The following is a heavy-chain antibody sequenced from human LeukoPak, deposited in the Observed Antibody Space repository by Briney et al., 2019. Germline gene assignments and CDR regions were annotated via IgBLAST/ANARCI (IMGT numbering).Heavy chain of an antibody. CDR1: GFTFDDYA. CDR2: ITWNRDNI. J-gene: IGHJ4*02. Sequence: PGRSLRLSCAASGFTFDDYAMHRVRQAPGKGLEWVSGITWNRDNIGYGDSVKGRFTISRDNAKSSVYLQMNSLRVEDTAVYYCAREVEGSGSYGSFHYWGQGTLVTVSS. V-gene: IGHV3-9*01. D-gene: IGHD3-10*01. CDR3: AREVEGSGSYGSFHY.